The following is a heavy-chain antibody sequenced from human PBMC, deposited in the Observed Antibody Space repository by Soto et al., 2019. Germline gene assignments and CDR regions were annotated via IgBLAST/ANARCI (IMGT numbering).Heavy chain of an antibody. Sequence: SQTLSLTCAISGDSVSSNSAAWNWIRQSPSRGLEWLGRTYYRSKWYNDYTESVKSRITINPDTSKNQFSLKLSSVTAADTAVYYCARESLEYSSSYYYYGMDVWGQGTTVTVSS. CDR1: GDSVSSNSAA. D-gene: IGHD6-6*01. J-gene: IGHJ6*02. V-gene: IGHV6-1*01. CDR3: ARESLEYSSSYYYYGMDV. CDR2: TYYRSKWYN.